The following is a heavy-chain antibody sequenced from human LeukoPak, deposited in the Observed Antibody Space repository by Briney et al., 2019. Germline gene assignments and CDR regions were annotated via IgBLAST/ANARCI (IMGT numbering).Heavy chain of an antibody. V-gene: IGHV3-74*01. D-gene: IGHD3-22*01. CDR3: ARSSYDSSGYYSIFDY. CDR1: GFTFSSYW. Sequence: TGGSLRLSCAASGFTFSSYWMHWVRQAPGKGLVWVSRINSDGSSTSYADSVKGRFTISRDNAKNTLYLQMNSLRAEDTAVYYCARSSYDSSGYYSIFDYWGQGTLVTVSS. CDR2: INSDGSST. J-gene: IGHJ4*02.